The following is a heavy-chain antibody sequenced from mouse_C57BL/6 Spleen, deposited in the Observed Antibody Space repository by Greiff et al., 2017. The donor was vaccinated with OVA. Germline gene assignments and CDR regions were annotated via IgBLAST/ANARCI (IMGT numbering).Heavy chain of an antibody. V-gene: IGHV1-80*01. D-gene: IGHD3-2*02. J-gene: IGHJ2*01. Sequence: VQLQQPGAELVKPGASVKISCKASGYAFSSYWMNWVKQRPGQGLEWIGQIYPADGDTNYNGKFKGKATLTAAKSSSTAYMQPRSLTSEDAAVDICARQGSSGFLYFDYWGQGTTLTVSS. CDR2: IYPADGDT. CDR3: ARQGSSGFLYFDY. CDR1: GYAFSSYW.